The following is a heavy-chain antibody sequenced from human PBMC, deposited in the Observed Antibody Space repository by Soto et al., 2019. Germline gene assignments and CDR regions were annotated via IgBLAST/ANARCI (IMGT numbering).Heavy chain of an antibody. D-gene: IGHD3-3*01. CDR3: ATYYDFWSGYCPY. J-gene: IGHJ4*02. CDR1: GGSISSSSYY. CDR2: IYYSGST. V-gene: IGHV4-39*01. Sequence: SETLSLTCTVSGGSISSSSYYWGWIRQPPGKGLEWIGSIYYSGSTYYNPSLKSRVNISVDTSKNQFSLKLSSVTAADTAVYYCATYYDFWSGYCPYWGQGTLVTVSS.